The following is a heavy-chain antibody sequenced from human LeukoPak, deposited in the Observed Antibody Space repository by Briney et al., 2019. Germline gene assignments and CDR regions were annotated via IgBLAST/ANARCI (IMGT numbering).Heavy chain of an antibody. Sequence: PSETLSLTCTVSGGAISNYYWSWIRQPPGKGLEWIGYIYYSGTTNYNPSLKSRVTISVDVSKNQLSLRLNSVTAADTAVYYCARRVAAGTFDYWGQGTLVTVSS. D-gene: IGHD6-13*01. CDR1: GGAISNYY. J-gene: IGHJ4*02. CDR2: IYYSGTT. V-gene: IGHV4-59*08. CDR3: ARRVAAGTFDY.